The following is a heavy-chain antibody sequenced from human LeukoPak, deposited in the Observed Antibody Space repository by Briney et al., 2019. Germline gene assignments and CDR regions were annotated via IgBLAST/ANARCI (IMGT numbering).Heavy chain of an antibody. Sequence: SETLSLTCSVSGDSISSSDYYWGWIRQPPGKGLEWIGTFYHSGSTFYNSSLRSRVTISVDTSKNQFSLKLSSVTAADTAVYYCARTTEAHSWRTRYYDYYMDVWGKGTTVTVSS. D-gene: IGHD6-13*01. V-gene: IGHV4-39*07. CDR3: ARTTEAHSWRTRYYDYYMDV. CDR2: FYHSGST. J-gene: IGHJ6*03. CDR1: GDSISSSDYY.